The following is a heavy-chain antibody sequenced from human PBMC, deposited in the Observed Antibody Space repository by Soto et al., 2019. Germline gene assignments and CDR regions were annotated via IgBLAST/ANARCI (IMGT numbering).Heavy chain of an antibody. D-gene: IGHD2-21*01. CDR3: ARSVRAIDSY. V-gene: IGHV3-7*01. Sequence: GGSLRLSCVASGFPFTNYWMTWVRQAPGKGLAWVASTKPDGSENYYVDSVKGRFTISRDNAKNSVYLQMNSLTAEDTAVYYCARSVRAIDSYWGQGSLVTVSS. CDR1: GFPFTNYW. J-gene: IGHJ4*02. CDR2: TKPDGSEN.